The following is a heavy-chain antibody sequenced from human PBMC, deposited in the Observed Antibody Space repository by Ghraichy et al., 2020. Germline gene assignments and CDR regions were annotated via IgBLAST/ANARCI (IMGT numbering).Heavy chain of an antibody. CDR3: AKRETQLLKSFDY. J-gene: IGHJ4*02. V-gene: IGHV3-23*01. D-gene: IGHD2-2*01. CDR2: ISGSGGST. Sequence: GGSLRLSCAASGFTFSSYAMSWGRQTPGKGLEWVSAISGSGGSTYYADSVKGRFTISRDNSKNTLYLQMDSLRADDTAVYYCAKRETQLLKSFDYWGQGTLVTVSS. CDR1: GFTFSSYA.